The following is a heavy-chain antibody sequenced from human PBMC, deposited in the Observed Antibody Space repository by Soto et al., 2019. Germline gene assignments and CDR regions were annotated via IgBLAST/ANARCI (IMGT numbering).Heavy chain of an antibody. J-gene: IGHJ5*02. CDR3: AKDRLASGSGVRYDP. V-gene: IGHV3-23*01. CDR1: GFTFSSYA. CDR2: ISGSGADT. Sequence: HPGGSLRLSCAASGFTFSSYAMSWVRQAPGKGLEWVSAISGSGADTYYADSVKGRFTISRDNSKNTLYLQMNSLRDEDAALYYCAKDRLASGSGVRYDPWGQGTLVTVS. D-gene: IGHD3-10*01.